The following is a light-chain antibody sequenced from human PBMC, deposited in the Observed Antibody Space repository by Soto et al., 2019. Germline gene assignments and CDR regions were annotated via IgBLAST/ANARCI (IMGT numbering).Light chain of an antibody. CDR1: KNDIGVYDF. J-gene: IGLJ1*01. V-gene: IGLV2-8*01. CDR3: KQYAGSNTDV. CDR2: EVV. Sequence: QSALTQPPSASGSPGQSVTISCTGTKNDIGVYDFVSWYQHHPGKAPRLIIYEVVQRPSGVPDRFSGSKSGNTASLTVAGVQAADEEDHYCKQYAGSNTDVFGSGTNLTVL.